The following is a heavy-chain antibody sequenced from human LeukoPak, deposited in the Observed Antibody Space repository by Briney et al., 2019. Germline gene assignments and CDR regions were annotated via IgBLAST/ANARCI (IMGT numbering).Heavy chain of an antibody. CDR1: GFTFGDYA. Sequence: GGSLRLSCTASGFTFGDYAMSWVRQAPGKGLEWVSGISGSARSTYYADSVKGRFTISRDNSKNTLYLQMNSLRAEDTAVYYCAKGDYDILTTYFPSFDYWGQGTLVTVSS. CDR3: AKGDYDILTTYFPSFDY. V-gene: IGHV3-23*01. J-gene: IGHJ4*02. CDR2: ISGSARST. D-gene: IGHD3-9*01.